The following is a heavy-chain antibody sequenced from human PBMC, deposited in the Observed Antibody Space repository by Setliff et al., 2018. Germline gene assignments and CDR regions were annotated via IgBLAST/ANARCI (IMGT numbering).Heavy chain of an antibody. J-gene: IGHJ6*03. CDR3: ARGITSGGYWGQRFLYLDV. D-gene: IGHD3-22*01. Sequence: PSETLSLTCTVSGGSISSDSHYWAWVRQPAGKGLELIGQIYSNGRTYYNPSLKGRLTISLDTSKNQFSLGLNSMTAADTAVYYCARGITSGGYWGQRFLYLDVWGRGTTVTVSS. CDR1: GGSISSDSHY. V-gene: IGHV4-61*09. CDR2: IYSNGRT.